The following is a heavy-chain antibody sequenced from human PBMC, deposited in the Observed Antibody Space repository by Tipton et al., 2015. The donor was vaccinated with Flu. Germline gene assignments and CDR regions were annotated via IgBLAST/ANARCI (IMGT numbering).Heavy chain of an antibody. J-gene: IGHJ6*02. CDR3: ARDLGSKTGNWGTYPGGYYYYGMDV. Sequence: VQLVQSGAEVKKPGSSVKVSCKASGGTFSSYAISWVRQAPGQGLEWMGGIIPIFGTANYAQKFQGRVTITADESTSTAYMELSSLRSEDTAGYYCARDLGSKTGNWGTYPGGYYYYGMDVWGQGTTVTVSS. CDR2: IIPIFGTA. D-gene: IGHD7-27*01. CDR1: GGTFSSYA. V-gene: IGHV1-69*12.